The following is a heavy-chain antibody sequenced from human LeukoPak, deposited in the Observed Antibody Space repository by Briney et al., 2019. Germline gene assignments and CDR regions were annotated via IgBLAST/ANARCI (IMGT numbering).Heavy chain of an antibody. V-gene: IGHV1-18*01. CDR3: ARDIATVVHQE. J-gene: IGHJ4*02. CDR2: ISGYSDNT. CDR1: GYTFTSYG. Sequence: WASVKVSCKASGYTFTSYGISWVRQAPGQGLEWMGWISGYSDNTNYVQKFQGRVTMATDTSTSTVYMELRSLRSDDTAVYYCARDIATVVHQEWGQGTLVTVSS. D-gene: IGHD2-2*01.